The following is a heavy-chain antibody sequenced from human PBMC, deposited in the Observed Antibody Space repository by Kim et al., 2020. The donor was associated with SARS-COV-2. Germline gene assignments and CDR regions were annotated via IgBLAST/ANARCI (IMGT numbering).Heavy chain of an antibody. D-gene: IGHD5-12*01. J-gene: IGHJ4*02. Sequence: DSVKGRFTISRDNAKNSLYLQMNSLRAEDTAVYYCARPYSGYDYKTCLGYWGQGTLVTVSS. CDR3: ARPYSGYDYKTCLGY. V-gene: IGHV3-7*01.